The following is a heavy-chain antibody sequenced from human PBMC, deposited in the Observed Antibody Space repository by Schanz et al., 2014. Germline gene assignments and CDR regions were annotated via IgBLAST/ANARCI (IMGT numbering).Heavy chain of an antibody. CDR1: GITFSGYS. V-gene: IGHV3-23*04. CDR3: AKYGGGYSYGFVEY. D-gene: IGHD5-18*01. CDR2: ISGSGAST. J-gene: IGHJ4*02. Sequence: EVQLVESGGGLAQPGGSLRLSCAASGITFSGYSMNWVRQAPGKGLEWVSAISGSGASTYYADSVKGRFTISRDNSKNTLYLQMKSLRAEDTAVYYCAKYGGGYSYGFVEYWGQGTLGTVSS.